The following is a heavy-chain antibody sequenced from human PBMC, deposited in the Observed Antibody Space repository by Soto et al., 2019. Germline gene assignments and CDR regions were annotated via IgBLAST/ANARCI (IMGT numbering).Heavy chain of an antibody. Sequence: SETLSLTCAVYGGSFSGYYWSWIRQPPGKGLEWIGEINHSGSTNYNPSLKSRVTISVDTSKNQFSLKLSSVTAADTAVYYCARGRRYFDYWGQGTLVTVSS. CDR2: INHSGST. CDR1: GGSFSGYY. J-gene: IGHJ4*02. CDR3: ARGRRYFDY. V-gene: IGHV4-34*01.